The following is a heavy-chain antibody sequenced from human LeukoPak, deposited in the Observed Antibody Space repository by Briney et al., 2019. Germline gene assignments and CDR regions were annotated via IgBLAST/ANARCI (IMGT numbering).Heavy chain of an antibody. CDR2: INSDGSST. CDR3: ARAPRFNSYFDY. Sequence: QPGGSLRLSCAASGFTFSAYWMHWVRQAPGKGLVWVPRINSDGSSTNYADSVKGRFTISRDNAKNTMYLQMNSLRAEDTAVYYCARAPRFNSYFDYWGQRTLVTVSS. CDR1: GFTFSAYW. J-gene: IGHJ4*02. D-gene: IGHD2/OR15-2a*01. V-gene: IGHV3-74*01.